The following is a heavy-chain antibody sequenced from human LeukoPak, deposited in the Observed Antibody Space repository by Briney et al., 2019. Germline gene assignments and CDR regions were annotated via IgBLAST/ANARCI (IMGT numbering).Heavy chain of an antibody. CDR3: ASNLAVAGTGAGNWFDP. CDR2: IIPIFGTA. J-gene: IGHJ5*02. CDR1: GGTFSSYA. V-gene: IGHV1-69*05. D-gene: IGHD6-19*01. Sequence: SVKVSCKASGGTFSSYAISWVRQAPGQGLEWMGGIIPIFGTANYARKFQGRVTITTDESTSTAYMELSSLRSEDTAVYYCASNLAVAGTGAGNWFDPWGQGTLVTVSS.